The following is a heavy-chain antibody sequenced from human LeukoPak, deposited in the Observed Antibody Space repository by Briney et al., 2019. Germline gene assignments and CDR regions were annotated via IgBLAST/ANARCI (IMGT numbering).Heavy chain of an antibody. Sequence: GGSLRLSCTVSGFTFSSFAMTWVCQAPGKGLEWVSAISGSGGSTYYADSVKGRFTISRDNSKNTLYLQMNSLRAEDPAVYYCAKGDFYTAMVYFDYWGQGTLVTVSS. D-gene: IGHD5-18*01. CDR3: AKGDFYTAMVYFDY. CDR1: GFTFSSFA. V-gene: IGHV3-23*01. J-gene: IGHJ4*02. CDR2: ISGSGGST.